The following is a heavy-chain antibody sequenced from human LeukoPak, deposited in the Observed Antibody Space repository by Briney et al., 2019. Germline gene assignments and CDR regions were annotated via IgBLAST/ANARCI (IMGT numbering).Heavy chain of an antibody. J-gene: IGHJ4*02. CDR1: ELTFSTFG. Sequence: GGSLRLSCAASELTFSTFGMHWVRQAPGKGLEWVAFIRFDGSNRYYAESLKGRFTISRDNSKNTLYLQMNSLRAEDTAIYFCAKGGYYFDYWGQGALVIVSS. CDR2: IRFDGSNR. V-gene: IGHV3-30*02. CDR3: AKGGYYFDY.